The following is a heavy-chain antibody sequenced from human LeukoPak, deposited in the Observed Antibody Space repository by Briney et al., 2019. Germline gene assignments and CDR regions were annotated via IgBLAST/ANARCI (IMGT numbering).Heavy chain of an antibody. Sequence: PGGSLRLSCTTSGFTFGDYAMSWIRQPPGKGLEWIGEVNHSGSTNYNPSLKSRVTISVDTSKNQFSLKLSSVTAADTAVYYCASVYYDFWSGYSGPDYWGQGTLVTVSS. CDR1: GFTFGDYA. CDR3: ASVYYDFWSGYSGPDY. V-gene: IGHV4-34*01. J-gene: IGHJ4*02. CDR2: VNHSGST. D-gene: IGHD3-3*01.